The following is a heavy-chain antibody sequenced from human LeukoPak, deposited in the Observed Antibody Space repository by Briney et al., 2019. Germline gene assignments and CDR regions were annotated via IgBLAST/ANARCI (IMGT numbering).Heavy chain of an antibody. CDR1: GDTFSSYA. J-gene: IGHJ4*02. D-gene: IGHD3-9*01. CDR2: IIPILGIA. V-gene: IGHV1-69*04. Sequence: SVKVSCKASGDTFSSYAISWVRQAPGQGLEWMGRIIPILGIANYAQKFQGRVTITADKSTSTAYMELSSLRSEDTAVYYCARDVMAGYYPSSLDYWGQGTLVTVSS. CDR3: ARDVMAGYYPSSLDY.